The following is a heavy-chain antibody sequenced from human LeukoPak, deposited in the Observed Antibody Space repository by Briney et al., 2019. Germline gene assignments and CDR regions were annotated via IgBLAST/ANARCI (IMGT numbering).Heavy chain of an antibody. V-gene: IGHV3-23*01. Sequence: GGSLRLSCAASGFSFINYAMSWVRQAPARGPEWLSSMKGGGETFYADSVKGRFTISRDNSKNTLYLQMNSLRAEDTAVYYCAKDLIGELFLVFDYWGQGTLVTVSS. CDR2: MKGGGET. CDR3: AKDLIGELFLVFDY. J-gene: IGHJ4*02. D-gene: IGHD3-10*01. CDR1: GFSFINYA.